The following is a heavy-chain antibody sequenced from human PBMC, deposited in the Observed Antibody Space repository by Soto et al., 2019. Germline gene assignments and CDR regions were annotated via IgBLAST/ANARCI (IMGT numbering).Heavy chain of an antibody. CDR3: ARAVEGALDI. CDR2: INKDGSST. J-gene: IGHJ3*02. CDR1: GFTFSSYW. Sequence: GGSLRLSCSASGFTFSSYWIHWVRQAPGEGLVWVSRINKDGSSTNYADSVRGRFTISRDNAKNTLYLQMNSLRGEDTAVYYCARAVEGALDIWGQRTMVTVSS. D-gene: IGHD6-19*01. V-gene: IGHV3-74*01.